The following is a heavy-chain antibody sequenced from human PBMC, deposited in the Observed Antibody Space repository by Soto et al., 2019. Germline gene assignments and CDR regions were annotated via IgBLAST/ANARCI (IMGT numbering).Heavy chain of an antibody. J-gene: IGHJ5*02. D-gene: IGHD2-15*01. CDR2: ISGSGGRT. CDR1: GFTFSSYA. V-gene: IGHV3-23*01. CDR3: AKGGGCSGGSCRNWFDP. Sequence: EVQLLESGGGLVQPGGSLRLSCAASGFTFSSYAMSWVRQAPGKGLEWVSAISGSGGRTYYADSVKGRFTISRDNSKNTLYLQMNSLRAEDTAVYYCAKGGGCSGGSCRNWFDPWGQGTLVTVSS.